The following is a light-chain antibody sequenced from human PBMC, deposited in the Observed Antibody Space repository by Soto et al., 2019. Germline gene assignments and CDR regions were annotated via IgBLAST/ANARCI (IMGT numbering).Light chain of an antibody. J-gene: IGKJ2*01. V-gene: IGKV1-39*01. CDR3: QQGYSVPDT. CDR1: QSIERY. CDR2: ATS. Sequence: DIQMTQSPSSLSASVGDRVTITCRASQSIERYLTWYQQKSGQAPRFLMYATSRLQSGVPARFSGSGSGTESPLTSSGLPDEDVVSYYCQQGYSVPDTFGQGTKLEI.